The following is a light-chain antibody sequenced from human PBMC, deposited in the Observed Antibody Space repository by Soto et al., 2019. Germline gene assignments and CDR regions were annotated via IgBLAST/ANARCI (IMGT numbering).Light chain of an antibody. Sequence: DIEVTQSPAVRSASVGDRGTSTCRASQDISRFLAWYQQKPGKAPNLLIYGASTLQSGVPSRFSGSAPRTEFTLTLISLQPDDFATYYCQQLNRYHLFSQGTRLEI. V-gene: IGKV1-9*01. CDR1: QDISRF. CDR2: GAS. J-gene: IGKJ5*01. CDR3: QQLNRYHL.